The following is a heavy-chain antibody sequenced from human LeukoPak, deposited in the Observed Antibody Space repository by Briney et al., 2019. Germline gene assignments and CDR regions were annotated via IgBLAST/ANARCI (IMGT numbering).Heavy chain of an antibody. Sequence: GGSLRLSCVVSGLSFNKDVMSWFRQAPGKGLEWVSYISTTASTIYYADSVKGRFTTSRDNAKNSLYLQMNSLRAEDTAVYYCARDYYDSSGYYYGAYWGQGTLVTVSS. CDR1: GLSFNKDV. J-gene: IGHJ4*02. V-gene: IGHV3-48*03. D-gene: IGHD3-22*01. CDR2: ISTTASTI. CDR3: ARDYYDSSGYYYGAY.